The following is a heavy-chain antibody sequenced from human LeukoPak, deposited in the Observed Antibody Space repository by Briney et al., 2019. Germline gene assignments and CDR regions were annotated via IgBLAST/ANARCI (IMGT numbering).Heavy chain of an antibody. Sequence: SETLSLTCAVYGGSFSGYYWSWIRQPPGKGLEWIGEINHSGSTNYNPSLKSRVTISVDTSKNQFSLKLSSVTAADTAVYYCASGNYDSSGNIYGGFDPWGQGTLITVSS. D-gene: IGHD3-22*01. J-gene: IGHJ5*02. CDR3: ASGNYDSSGNIYGGFDP. V-gene: IGHV4-34*01. CDR2: INHSGST. CDR1: GGSFSGYY.